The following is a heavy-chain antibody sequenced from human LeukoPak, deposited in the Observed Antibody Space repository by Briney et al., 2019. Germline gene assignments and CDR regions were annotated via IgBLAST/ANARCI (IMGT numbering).Heavy chain of an antibody. V-gene: IGHV3-23*01. J-gene: IGHJ4*02. CDR1: GFTFSSLA. CDR3: AKDIDY. Sequence: PGGSLRLAWAAAGFTFSSLAMRCVRQPPGKGLEWVSAISGSGGSTYYADSVKGRFTISRDNSKNTLYLQMNSLRAEDTAVYYCAKDIDYWGQGTLVTVSS. CDR2: ISGSGGST.